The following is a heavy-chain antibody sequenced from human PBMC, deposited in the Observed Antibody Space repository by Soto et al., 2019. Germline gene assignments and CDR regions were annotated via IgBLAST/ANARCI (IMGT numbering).Heavy chain of an antibody. Sequence: EASVKVSCKASGYTFTSYGISWVRQAPGQGLEWMGWISAYNGNTNYSQKFQGRVTITRDTSASTAYMELSSLRSEDTAVYYCARGGCISTSCSWDYWGQGTLVTVSS. CDR2: ISAYNGNT. CDR3: ARGGCISTSCSWDY. D-gene: IGHD2-2*01. V-gene: IGHV1-18*01. CDR1: GYTFTSYG. J-gene: IGHJ4*02.